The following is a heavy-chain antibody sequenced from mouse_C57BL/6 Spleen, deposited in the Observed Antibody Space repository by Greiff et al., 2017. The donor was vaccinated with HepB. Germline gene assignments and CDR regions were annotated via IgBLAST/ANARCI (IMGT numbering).Heavy chain of an antibody. V-gene: IGHV1-26*01. CDR2: INPNNGGT. J-gene: IGHJ4*01. CDR3: ARGYEMDY. CDR1: GYTFTDYY. D-gene: IGHD2-14*01. Sequence: EVQLQQSGPELVKPGASVKISCKASGYTFTDYYMNWVKQSHGKSLEWIGDINPNNGGTSYNQKFKGKATLTVDKSSSTAYMELRSLTSEDSAVYYCARGYEMDYWGQGTSVTVSS.